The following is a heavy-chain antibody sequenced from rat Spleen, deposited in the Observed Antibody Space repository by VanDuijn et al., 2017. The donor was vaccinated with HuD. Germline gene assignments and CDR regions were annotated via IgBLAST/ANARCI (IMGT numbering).Heavy chain of an antibody. J-gene: IGHJ2*01. CDR2: ILYDDTNI. CDR1: GFTYSNYV. V-gene: IGHV5-7*01. CDR3: ARHEARITTPFDY. Sequence: EVQLVESGGGLVQPGRSLKLSCAASGFTYSNYVMAWVRQAPKKGLEWVATILYDDTNIYYRDSVKGRFTISRDNTKNTLYLKMDSLRSEDTATYYCARHEARITTPFDYWGQGVMVTVSS. D-gene: IGHD1-10*01.